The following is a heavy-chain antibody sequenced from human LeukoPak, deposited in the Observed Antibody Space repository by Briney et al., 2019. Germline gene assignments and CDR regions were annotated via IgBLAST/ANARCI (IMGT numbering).Heavy chain of an antibody. CDR3: ATDLGPMGIAVAGTGY. V-gene: IGHV3-11*01. J-gene: IGHJ4*02. Sequence: GGSLRLPCAASGFTFSDYYMSWIRQAPGKGLEWVSYISSSGSTIYYADSVKGRFTISRDNAKNSLYLQMNSLRAEDTAVYYCATDLGPMGIAVAGTGYWGQGTLVTVSS. CDR2: ISSSGSTI. D-gene: IGHD6-19*01. CDR1: GFTFSDYY.